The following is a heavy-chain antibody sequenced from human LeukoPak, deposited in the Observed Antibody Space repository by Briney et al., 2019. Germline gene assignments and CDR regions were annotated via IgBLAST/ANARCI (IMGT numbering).Heavy chain of an antibody. CDR2: MNPDGGDT. CDR3: ARGLGSYDSSELTWPMISF. CDR1: GYTFTTYE. J-gene: IGHJ4*02. D-gene: IGHD3-22*01. V-gene: IGHV1-8*01. Sequence: ASVKVSCKASGYTFTTYEINWVRQATGHGLEWMGWMNPDGGDTAYAQKFQGRITMTRSTSITTAYMELSSLRSGDTAVYYCARGLGSYDSSELTWPMISFWGQGTQVTVSS.